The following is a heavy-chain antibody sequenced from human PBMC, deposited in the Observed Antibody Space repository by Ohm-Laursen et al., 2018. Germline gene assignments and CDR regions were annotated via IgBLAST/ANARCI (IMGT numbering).Heavy chain of an antibody. CDR1: GFTFSSYA. CDR2: ISGSGGST. D-gene: IGHD4-17*01. CDR3: AKVATVTHLGMDV. Sequence: SLRLSCSASGFTFSSYAMSWVRQAPGKGLEWVSAISGSGGSTYYADSVKGRFTISRDNSKNTLYLQMNSLRAEDTAVYYCAKVATVTHLGMDVWGQGTTVTVSS. V-gene: IGHV3-23*01. J-gene: IGHJ6*02.